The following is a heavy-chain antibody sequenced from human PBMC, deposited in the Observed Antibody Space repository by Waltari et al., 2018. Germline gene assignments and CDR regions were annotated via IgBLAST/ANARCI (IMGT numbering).Heavy chain of an antibody. CDR1: ECTCSSFG. Sequence: EVQVVESGGGLVQPGGSLRLSCEVSECTCSSFGMSWVRQTPGKGLEWVANIRQDGSEKYYVDSVKGRFTVSRDNARNSLYLQMNSLRAEDTAVYYCATGRGLPYWGQGTLVTVSS. J-gene: IGHJ4*02. CDR3: ATGRGLPY. CDR2: IRQDGSEK. V-gene: IGHV3-7*01.